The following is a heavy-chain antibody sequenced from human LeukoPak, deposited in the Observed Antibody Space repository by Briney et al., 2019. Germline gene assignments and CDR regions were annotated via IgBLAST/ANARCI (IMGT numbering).Heavy chain of an antibody. Sequence: ASVKVSCKASGYTFICFYIHWVRQAPGQGLEWVGWIDPSSGDTKYARRFQGRVTMTRDTLIRTAYMELSSLTSDDTAVYYCARDGAESGYNRYYYYYYMDVWGGGATVTVS. J-gene: IGHJ6*03. CDR3: ARDGAESGYNRYYYYYYMDV. V-gene: IGHV1-2*02. CDR2: IDPSSGDT. D-gene: IGHD5-24*01. CDR1: GYTFICFY.